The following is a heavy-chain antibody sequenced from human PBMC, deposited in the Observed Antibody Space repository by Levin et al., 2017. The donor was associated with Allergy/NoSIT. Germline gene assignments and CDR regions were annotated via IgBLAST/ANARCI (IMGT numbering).Heavy chain of an antibody. CDR1: GFTFSSYA. D-gene: IGHD2-2*01. J-gene: IGHJ4*02. V-gene: IGHV3-23*01. Sequence: AGGSLRLSCAASGFTFSSYAMSWVRQAPGKGLEWVSTISGSGGSTYYADSVKGRFTISRDNSKNTLYLQMNSLRAEDTALYYCAKGWALGYGGSTSCSSVLDYWGQGTLVTVSS. CDR3: AKGWALGYGGSTSCSSVLDY. CDR2: ISGSGGST.